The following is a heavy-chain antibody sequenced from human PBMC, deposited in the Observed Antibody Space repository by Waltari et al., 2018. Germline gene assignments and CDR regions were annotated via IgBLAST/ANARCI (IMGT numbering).Heavy chain of an antibody. D-gene: IGHD5-18*01. CDR3: ARGGGRGYSYGDFDY. CDR2: IYYSGST. V-gene: IGHV4-59*01. Sequence: QVQLQESGPGLVKPSETPSLTCTVSGGPISSYYWSWIRQPPGMGLEWIGYIYYSGSTNDNPSLKSRVTISVDTSKNQFSLKLSSVTAADTAVYYCARGGGRGYSYGDFDYWGQGTLVTVSS. CDR1: GGPISSYY. J-gene: IGHJ4*02.